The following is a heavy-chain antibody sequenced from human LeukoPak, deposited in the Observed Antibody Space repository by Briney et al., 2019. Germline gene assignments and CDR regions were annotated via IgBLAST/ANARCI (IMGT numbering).Heavy chain of an antibody. J-gene: IGHJ4*02. Sequence: GGSLRLSCVASGFXVSSNYISWVRQAPGKGLEWVSLIYSSGSTYYADSVKGRFTISRDNSKNALYLQMNSLRAEDTAVYYCALGYSYGCFDYWGQGTLVTVSS. D-gene: IGHD5-18*01. V-gene: IGHV3-66*01. CDR3: ALGYSYGCFDY. CDR2: IYSSGST. CDR1: GFXVSSNY.